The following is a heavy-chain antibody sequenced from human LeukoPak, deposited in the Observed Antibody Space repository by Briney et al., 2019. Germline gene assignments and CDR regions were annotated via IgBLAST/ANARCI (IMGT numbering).Heavy chain of an antibody. Sequence: GGSLRLSCAASGFTFSNYWMSWVRQISGRGLEWVANIRQDGSAKYYVDSVKGRFTISRDNAKDSLYLQMNSLRAEDTAVYYCARGFLDSWGQGTLVTVSP. CDR2: IRQDGSAK. D-gene: IGHD3-3*01. J-gene: IGHJ4*02. CDR1: GFTFSNYW. CDR3: ARGFLDS. V-gene: IGHV3-7*03.